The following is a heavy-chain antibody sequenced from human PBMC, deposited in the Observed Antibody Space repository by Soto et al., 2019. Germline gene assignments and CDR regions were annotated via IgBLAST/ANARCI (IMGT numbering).Heavy chain of an antibody. CDR1: GGSVSSGSYY. D-gene: IGHD6-13*01. CDR3: PRDQGAAAGDDAFAI. CDR2: IYYSGST. V-gene: IGHV4-61*01. J-gene: IGHJ3*02. Sequence: ASETLSLTCTVSGGSVSSGSYYWIWIRQPPGKGLEWIGDIYYSGSTNYNPSLKSRVTISIDTSKNQFSLKLSSVTAADTAVYYCPRDQGAAAGDDAFAIWGQGTMVTVSS.